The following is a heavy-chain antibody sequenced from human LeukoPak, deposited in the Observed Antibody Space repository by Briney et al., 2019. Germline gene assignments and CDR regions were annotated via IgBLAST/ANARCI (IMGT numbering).Heavy chain of an antibody. V-gene: IGHV1-2*02. J-gene: IGHJ4*02. CDR2: INPNSGGT. CDR1: GYTFTGYY. Sequence: ASVKVSCKASGYTFTGYYMHWVRQAPGQGLEWMGWINPNSGGTNYAQKFQGRVTMTRDTSISTAYMELSRLRSDDTAVYYCARAAAGTGGYFDYWGQGTLVTVS. D-gene: IGHD6-13*01. CDR3: ARAAAGTGGYFDY.